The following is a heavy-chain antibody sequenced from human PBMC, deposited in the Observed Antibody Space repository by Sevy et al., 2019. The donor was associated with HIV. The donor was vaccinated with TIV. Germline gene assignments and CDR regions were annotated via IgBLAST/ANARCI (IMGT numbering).Heavy chain of an antibody. CDR2: TRNKANSYTT. CDR1: GFTFSDHY. J-gene: IGHJ6*03. V-gene: IGHV3-72*01. D-gene: IGHD6-6*01. Sequence: GGSLRLSCAASGFTFSDHYMDWVRQAPGKGLEWVGRTRNKANSYTTEYAASVKGRFTISRDDSKNSLYLQMNSLKTEDTAVYYCAKEAYSSSSGGAYYYYYYMDVWGKWTTVTVSS. CDR3: AKEAYSSSSGGAYYYYYYMDV.